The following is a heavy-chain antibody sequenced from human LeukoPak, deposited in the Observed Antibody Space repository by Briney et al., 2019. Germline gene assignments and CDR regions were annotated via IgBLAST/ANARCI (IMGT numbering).Heavy chain of an antibody. CDR1: GASLSDYY. V-gene: IGHV4-59*01. Sequence: PSETLSLTCNVSGASLSDYYWGWIRQSPAKGLEWLGYISDTGKTDYSPSLNSRGTLSLDTSKNQFSLRLASVTAADTAVYYCVTGYYEPFDNWGQGTLVTVSS. D-gene: IGHD3-3*01. J-gene: IGHJ4*02. CDR2: ISDTGKT. CDR3: VTGYYEPFDN.